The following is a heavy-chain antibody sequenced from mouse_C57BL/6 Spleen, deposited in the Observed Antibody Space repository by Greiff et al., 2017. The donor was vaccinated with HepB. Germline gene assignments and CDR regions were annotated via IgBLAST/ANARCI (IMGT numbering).Heavy chain of an antibody. D-gene: IGHD6-1*01. V-gene: IGHV3-6*01. CDR3: ARDEPLGY. Sequence: ESGPGLVKPSQSLSLTCSVTGYSITSGYYWNWIRQFPGNKLEWMGYISYDGSNNYNPSLKNRISITRDTSKNQFFLKLNSVTTEDTATYYCARDEPLGYWGQGTTLTVSS. CDR1: GYSITSGYY. J-gene: IGHJ2*01. CDR2: ISYDGSN.